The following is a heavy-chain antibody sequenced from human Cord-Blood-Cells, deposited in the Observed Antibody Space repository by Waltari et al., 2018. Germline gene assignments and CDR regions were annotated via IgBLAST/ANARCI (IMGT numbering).Heavy chain of an antibody. CDR1: GGSISSGSYY. V-gene: IGHV4-39*01. J-gene: IGHJ4*02. CDR2: IYYSGST. D-gene: IGHD3-3*01. Sequence: QLQLQESGPGLVKPSAPLSLTCTVSGGSISSGSYYWGWTRQPPGKGLAWIGSIYYSGSTYYTPSLKSRVTISVDTSKNQFSLKLSSVTAADTAVYYCARQRFLEWLLYYFDYWGQGTLVTVSS. CDR3: ARQRFLEWLLYYFDY.